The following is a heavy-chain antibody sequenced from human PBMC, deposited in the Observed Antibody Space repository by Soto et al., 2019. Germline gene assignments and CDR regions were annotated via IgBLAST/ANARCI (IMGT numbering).Heavy chain of an antibody. CDR1: GGTFSSYA. Sequence: SVKVSCKASGGTFSSYAISWVRQAPGQGLEWMGGIIPIFGTANYAQKFQGRVTITADESTSTAYMELSSLRSEDTAVYYCAGTYCSSTSCYKNVLGAFDIWGQGTMVTV. V-gene: IGHV1-69*13. CDR2: IIPIFGTA. D-gene: IGHD2-2*02. CDR3: AGTYCSSTSCYKNVLGAFDI. J-gene: IGHJ3*02.